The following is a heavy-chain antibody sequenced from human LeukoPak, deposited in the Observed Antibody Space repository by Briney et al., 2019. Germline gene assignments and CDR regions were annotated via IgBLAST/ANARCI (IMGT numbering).Heavy chain of an antibody. V-gene: IGHV4-34*01. Sequence: TSETLSLTCAVYGGSFSGYYWSWIRQPPGKGLEWIGEINHSGSTNYNPSLKSRVTISVDTSKNQFSLKLSSVTAADTAVYYCARAYDFWSGFFDPWGQGTLVTVSS. CDR2: INHSGST. D-gene: IGHD3-3*01. CDR1: GGSFSGYY. CDR3: ARAYDFWSGFFDP. J-gene: IGHJ5*02.